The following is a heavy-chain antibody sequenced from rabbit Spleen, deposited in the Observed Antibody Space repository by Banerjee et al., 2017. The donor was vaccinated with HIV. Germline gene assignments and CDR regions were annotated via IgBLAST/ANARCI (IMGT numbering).Heavy chain of an antibody. V-gene: IGHV1S40*01. J-gene: IGHJ3*01. CDR2: IDTGSSGFT. CDR3: ARDDRNVGGIHWDL. CDR1: GVSFSGNSY. Sequence: ESGGGLVKPGASLTLTCIASGVSFSGNSYMCWVRQAPGKGLEWIACIDTGSSGFTYFASWAKGRFTISKTSSTTVTLQMTSMTAADTATYFCARDDRNVGGIHWDLWGQGTLVTVS. D-gene: IGHD5-1*01.